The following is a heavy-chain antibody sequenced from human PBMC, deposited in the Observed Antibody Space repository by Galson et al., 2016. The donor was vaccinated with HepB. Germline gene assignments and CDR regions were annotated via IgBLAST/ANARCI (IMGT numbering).Heavy chain of an antibody. D-gene: IGHD4-17*01. CDR3: ARAKAFGDSVYWYFDL. J-gene: IGHJ2*01. V-gene: IGHV4-59*01. Sequence: SETLSLTCTVSGGSIGHYYWSWIRQPPGKGLEWVGYIHNNGNTDSNPSLKGRATISLDTSKKQFSLRLTSVTASDTAVFYCARAKAFGDSVYWYFDLCGRGTLVTVSS. CDR2: IHNNGNT. CDR1: GGSIGHYY.